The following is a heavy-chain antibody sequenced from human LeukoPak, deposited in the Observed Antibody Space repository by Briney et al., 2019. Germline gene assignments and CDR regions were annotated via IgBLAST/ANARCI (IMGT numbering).Heavy chain of an antibody. CDR1: GRSFSGYY. CDR3: SLGYCSSTSCQPFDY. CDR2: INHSGST. D-gene: IGHD2-2*01. J-gene: IGHJ4*02. V-gene: IGHV4-34*01. Sequence: PSETLSLTCAVYGRSFSGYYWSWIRQPPGKGLEWIGEINHSGSTNYNPSLKSRVTISVDTSKNQFSLKLSSVTAADTAVYYCSLGYCSSTSCQPFDYWGQGTLVTVSS.